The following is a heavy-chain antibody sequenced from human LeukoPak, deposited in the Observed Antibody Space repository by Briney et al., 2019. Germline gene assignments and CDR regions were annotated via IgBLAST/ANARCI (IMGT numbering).Heavy chain of an antibody. CDR3: AREDYDSSGYWVGDAFDI. Sequence: GASVKVSCKASGYTFTNSYIHWVRQAPGQVLEWMGLINPDGGNTNYAQNFQGRVTLTRDTSTSTAYMELRSLRSDDTAVYYCAREDYDSSGYWVGDAFDIWGQGTMVTVSS. D-gene: IGHD3-22*01. CDR2: INPDGGNT. J-gene: IGHJ3*02. CDR1: GYTFTNSY. V-gene: IGHV1-46*01.